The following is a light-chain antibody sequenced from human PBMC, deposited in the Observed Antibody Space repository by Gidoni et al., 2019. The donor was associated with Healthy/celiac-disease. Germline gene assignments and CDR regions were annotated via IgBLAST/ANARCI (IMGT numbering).Light chain of an antibody. Sequence: EIGLTQSPGTLSWSPGERAALSCRASQSVSSSYLAWYQQKPGQAPRLLIYGASSRATGIPDRFSGSGSGTDFTLTISRLEPEDFAVYYCQQYGSSPLTFXPXTKVDIK. CDR3: QQYGSSPLT. J-gene: IGKJ3*01. CDR1: QSVSSSY. V-gene: IGKV3-20*01. CDR2: GAS.